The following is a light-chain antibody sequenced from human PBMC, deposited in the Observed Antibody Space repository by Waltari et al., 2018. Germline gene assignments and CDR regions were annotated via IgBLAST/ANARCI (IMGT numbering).Light chain of an antibody. J-gene: IGLJ3*02. CDR1: SSDVGGYNY. Sequence: QSALTQPRPVSGSPGPSVPISCTGTSSDVGGYNYVPWYQHHPGKAPKLIIYDVTKRPSGVPDRFSASKSDNTASLTISGLQAEDEADYYCCSYAGSITFWVFGGGTKLTVL. CDR3: CSYAGSITFWV. CDR2: DVT. V-gene: IGLV2-11*01.